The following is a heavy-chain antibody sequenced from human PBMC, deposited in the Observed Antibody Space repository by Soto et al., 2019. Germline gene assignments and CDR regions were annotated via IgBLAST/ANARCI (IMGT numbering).Heavy chain of an antibody. CDR3: ARDPKYYDFWSGYSSYYYGMDV. V-gene: IGHV4-4*07. Sequence: PAEALWVTCTFSGGSISSYYWSWIRQPTGKGLEWIGRIYTSGSTNYNPSLKSRVTMSVDTSKNQFSLKLSSVTAADTAVYYCARDPKYYDFWSGYSSYYYGMDVWGQGTTVTVS. J-gene: IGHJ6*02. CDR2: IYTSGST. CDR1: GGSISSYY. D-gene: IGHD3-3*01.